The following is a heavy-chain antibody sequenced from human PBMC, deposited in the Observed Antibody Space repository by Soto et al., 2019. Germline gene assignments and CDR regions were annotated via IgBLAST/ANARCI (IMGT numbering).Heavy chain of an antibody. CDR3: ARDHGAAALWH. CDR1: GFTVSSNY. J-gene: IGHJ1*01. D-gene: IGHD6-13*01. CDR2: ISSSSSYI. V-gene: IGHV3-21*01. Sequence: GGSLRLSCAASGFTVSSNYMSWVRQAPGKGLEWVSSISSSSSYIYYADSVKGRFTISRDNAKNSLYLQMNSLRAEDTAVYYCARDHGAAALWHWGQGTLVTVSS.